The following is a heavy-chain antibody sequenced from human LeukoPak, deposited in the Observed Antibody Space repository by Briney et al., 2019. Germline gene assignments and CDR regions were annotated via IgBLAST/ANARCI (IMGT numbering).Heavy chain of an antibody. D-gene: IGHD6-13*01. CDR3: ARDPLSSSWSTYYYGLDV. J-gene: IGHJ6*02. CDR1: GYTFTSYA. V-gene: IGHV1-18*01. CDR2: ISAYSGDT. Sequence: ASVKVSCKASGYTFTSYAVSWVRQAPGQGLEWMGWISAYSGDTNYAQNLQGRVPMTTDTSTSTAYMELRSLRSDDTAVYYCARDPLSSSWSTYYYGLDVWGQGTTVTVSS.